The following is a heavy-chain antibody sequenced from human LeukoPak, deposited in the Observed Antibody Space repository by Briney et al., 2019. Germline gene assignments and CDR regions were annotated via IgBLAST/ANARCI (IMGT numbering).Heavy chain of an antibody. J-gene: IGHJ6*04. D-gene: IGHD3-10*02. Sequence: GGSLRLSCAASGFTVSSNYMSWVRQAPGKGLEWVSVIYSGGSTYYADSVKGRFTISRDNSKNTLYLQMNSLRAEDTAVYYCAELGITMIGGVWGKGTTVTISS. CDR2: IYSGGST. V-gene: IGHV3-53*01. CDR1: GFTVSSNY. CDR3: AELGITMIGGV.